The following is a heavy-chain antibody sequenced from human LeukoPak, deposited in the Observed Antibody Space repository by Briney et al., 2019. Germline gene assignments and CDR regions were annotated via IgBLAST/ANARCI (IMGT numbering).Heavy chain of an antibody. D-gene: IGHD3-9*01. CDR2: IYYSGST. V-gene: IGHV4-39*07. CDR1: GGSISSSSHY. J-gene: IGHJ5*02. CDR3: ARSGDKPSGARRYYDILTGSLLKKNWFDP. Sequence: KPSETLSLTCTVSGGSISSSSHYWAWIRQSPGTGLEWIGSIYYSGSTYYNPSLKSRVTISVDTSKNQFSLKLSSVTAADTAVYYCARSGDKPSGARRYYDILTGSLLKKNWFDPWGQGTLVTVSS.